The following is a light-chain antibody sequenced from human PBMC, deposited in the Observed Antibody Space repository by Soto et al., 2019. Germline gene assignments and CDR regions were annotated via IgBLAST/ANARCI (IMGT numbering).Light chain of an antibody. V-gene: IGKV3-11*01. CDR2: DAS. CDR3: EQRSNWPPALT. Sequence: EIVLTQSPATLSLSPGERATLSCRASQSVGTLLAWYKHKPGQAPRLLIYDASNRATGVPARFSGSGSGTDFTLTISSLEPEDFAVYYCEQRSNWPPALTFGGGTNVEIK. J-gene: IGKJ4*01. CDR1: QSVGTL.